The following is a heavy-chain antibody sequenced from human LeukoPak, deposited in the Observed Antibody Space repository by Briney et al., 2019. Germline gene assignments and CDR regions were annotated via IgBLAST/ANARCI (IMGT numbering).Heavy chain of an antibody. V-gene: IGHV7-4-1*02. J-gene: IGHJ5*02. CDR1: GYTFTSYA. D-gene: IGHD3-10*01. CDR3: ARDESRYGSGNWFDP. CDR2: INTNTGNP. Sequence: ASVKVSCKASGYTFTSYAMNWVRQAPGQGLEWMGWINTNTGNPTYAQGFTGRFVLSLDTSVSTAYLQISSLKAEDTAVYYCARDESRYGSGNWFDPWGQGTLVTVSS.